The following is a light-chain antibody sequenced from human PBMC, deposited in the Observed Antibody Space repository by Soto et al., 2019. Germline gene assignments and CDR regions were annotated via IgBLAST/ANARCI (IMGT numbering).Light chain of an antibody. CDR2: EAS. J-gene: IGLJ1*01. Sequence: QSVLTQPASVSGSPGQSITISCTGTYTDVGGYNYVSWYQHRPDYGPKLIIFEASNRPSGVSDRFSGSKSGITASLTISGLQAEDEADYYCASYTSITTLYVFGTGTKVTVL. V-gene: IGLV2-14*01. CDR3: ASYTSITTLYV. CDR1: YTDVGGYNY.